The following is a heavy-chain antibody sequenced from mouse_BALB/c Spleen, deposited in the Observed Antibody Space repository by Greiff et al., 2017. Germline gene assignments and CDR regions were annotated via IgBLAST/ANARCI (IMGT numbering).Heavy chain of an antibody. CDR3: ARESARATFAMDY. Sequence: DVQLQESGPGLVKPSQSLSLTCSVTGYSITSGYYWNWIRQFPGNKLEWMGYISYDGSNNYNPSLKNRISITRDTSKNQFFLKLNSVTTEDTATYYCARESARATFAMDYWGQGTSVTVSS. CDR2: ISYDGSN. V-gene: IGHV3-6*02. J-gene: IGHJ4*01. D-gene: IGHD3-1*01. CDR1: GYSITSGYY.